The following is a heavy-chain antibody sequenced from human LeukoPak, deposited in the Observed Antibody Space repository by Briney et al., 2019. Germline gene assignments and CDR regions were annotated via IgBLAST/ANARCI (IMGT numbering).Heavy chain of an antibody. V-gene: IGHV3-43*02. CDR3: ALIAVAGTPFDY. Sequence: PGGSLRLSCAASGFTFYDYAMHWVRQAPGKGLEWVSLISGDGGSTYYADSVKGRFTISRDNSKNSLYLQMNSLRTEDTALYYCALIAVAGTPFDYWGQGTLVTVSS. D-gene: IGHD6-19*01. CDR2: ISGDGGST. CDR1: GFTFYDYA. J-gene: IGHJ4*02.